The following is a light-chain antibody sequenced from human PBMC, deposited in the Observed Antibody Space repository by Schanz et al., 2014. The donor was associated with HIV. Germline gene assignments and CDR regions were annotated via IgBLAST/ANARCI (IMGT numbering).Light chain of an antibody. V-gene: IGLV2-14*02. CDR2: EGS. Sequence: QSALTQPASVSGSPGLSITISCTGTSADVGSYDLVSWYQQHPGKAPKLLIYEGSKRPSGVSNRFSGSKSGNAASLTIFGLQPEDEAHYYCSSYTSSNTVIFGGGTKLTVL. J-gene: IGLJ2*01. CDR1: SADVGSYDL. CDR3: SSYTSSNTVI.